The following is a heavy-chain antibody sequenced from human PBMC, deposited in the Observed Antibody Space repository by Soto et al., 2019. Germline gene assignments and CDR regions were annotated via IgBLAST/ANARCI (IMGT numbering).Heavy chain of an antibody. CDR3: ARDYYGSGRKWRGAFDI. V-gene: IGHV3-48*02. CDR2: ISSSSSTI. D-gene: IGHD3-10*01. J-gene: IGHJ3*02. CDR1: GFTFSSYS. Sequence: EVQLVESGGGLVQPGGSLRLSCAASGFTFSSYSMNWVRQAPGEGLEWVSYISSSSSTIYYADSVKGRFTISRDNAKNSLYLQMNSLRDEDTAVYYCARDYYGSGRKWRGAFDIWGQGTMVTVSS.